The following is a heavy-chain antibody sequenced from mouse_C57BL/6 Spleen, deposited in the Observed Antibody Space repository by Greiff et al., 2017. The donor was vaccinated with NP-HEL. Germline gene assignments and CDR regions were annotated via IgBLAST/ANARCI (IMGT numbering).Heavy chain of an antibody. CDR1: GYSFTDYN. V-gene: IGHV1-39*01. CDR3: ARSITTVVAEDAMDY. CDR2: INPNYGTT. J-gene: IGHJ4*01. D-gene: IGHD1-1*01. Sequence: EVKLQESGPELVKPGASVKISCKASGYSFTDYNMNWVKQSNGKSLEWIGVINPNYGTTSYNQKFKGKATLTVDQSSSTAYMQLNSLTSEDSAVYYCARSITTVVAEDAMDYWGQGTSVTVSS.